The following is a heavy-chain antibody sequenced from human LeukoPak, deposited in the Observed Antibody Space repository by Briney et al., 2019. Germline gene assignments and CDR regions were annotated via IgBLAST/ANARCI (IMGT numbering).Heavy chain of an antibody. Sequence: PSETLSLTCTVSGGSISSSSYYWGWIRQPPGKGLEWIGSIYYSGSTNYNPSLKSRVTISVDTSKNQFSLKLSSVTAADTAVYYCARHQWLEGGFDYWGQGTLVTVSS. D-gene: IGHD6-19*01. CDR1: GGSISSSSYY. CDR2: IYYSGST. V-gene: IGHV4-39*01. J-gene: IGHJ4*02. CDR3: ARHQWLEGGFDY.